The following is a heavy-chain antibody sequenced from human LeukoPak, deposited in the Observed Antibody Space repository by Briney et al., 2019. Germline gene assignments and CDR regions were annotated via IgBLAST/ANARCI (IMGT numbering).Heavy chain of an antibody. D-gene: IGHD3-16*01. CDR1: GDSVSSNSAA. J-gene: IGHJ5*02. CDR2: TYYRSKWYN. Sequence: SQTLSLTCAISGDSVSSNSAAWNWIRQSPSRGLEWLGRTYYRSKWYNDYAVSVKSRITINPDTSKNQFSLQLNSVTPEDTAVYYCARDYQASGGEVRNWFDPWGQGTLVTVSS. V-gene: IGHV6-1*01. CDR3: ARDYQASGGEVRNWFDP.